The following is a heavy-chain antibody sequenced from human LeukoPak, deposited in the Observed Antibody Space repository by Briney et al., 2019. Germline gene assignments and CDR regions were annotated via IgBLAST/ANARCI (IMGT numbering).Heavy chain of an antibody. J-gene: IGHJ6*03. D-gene: IGHD2-21*01. CDR1: GFTFSSYA. CDR2: ISGSGGGT. Sequence: GGSLRLSCAASGFTFSSYAMSWVRQAPGKGLEWVSAISGSGGGTYYADSVKGRFTISRDNSKNTLYLQMNSLRAEDTALYYCTKDTWQFAPDYYYYMDVWGKGTTVTVSS. CDR3: TKDTWQFAPDYYYYMDV. V-gene: IGHV3-23*01.